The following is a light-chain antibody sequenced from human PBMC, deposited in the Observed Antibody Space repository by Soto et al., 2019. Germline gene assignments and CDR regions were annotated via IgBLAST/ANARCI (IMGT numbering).Light chain of an antibody. CDR3: QQYSNWPPGT. CDR2: GAS. J-gene: IGKJ5*01. Sequence: EIMVTQSPATLSVSPGERATLSCRASQSVSSNLAWYQQKPGQAPRLLIYGASTRATDIPARFSGSGSGTEFTLTISSLQSEDFAVYYCQQYSNWPPGTFGQGTRLEIK. CDR1: QSVSSN. V-gene: IGKV3-15*01.